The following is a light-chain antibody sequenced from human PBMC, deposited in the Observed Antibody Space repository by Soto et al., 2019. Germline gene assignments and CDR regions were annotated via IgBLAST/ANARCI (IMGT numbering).Light chain of an antibody. J-gene: IGKJ1*01. V-gene: IGKV4-1*01. CDR2: WAS. Sequence: DIVMTQSPDSLAVSLGERATINCKSSQSVLYSSNNKNYLAWYQQKPGQPPKLLIYWASTRESGVRDRFSGSGSGKDFTLTISSLQAEDAAVYYCQQYYSTPQTFGQGTKVEIK. CDR1: QSVLYSSNNKNY. CDR3: QQYYSTPQT.